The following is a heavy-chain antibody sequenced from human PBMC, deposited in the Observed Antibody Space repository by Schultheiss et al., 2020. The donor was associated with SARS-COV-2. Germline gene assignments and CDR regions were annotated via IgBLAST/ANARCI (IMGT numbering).Heavy chain of an antibody. CDR2: INPSGGST. Sequence: ASVKVSCKASGYTFTSYYMHWVRQAPGQGLEWMGIINPSGGSTSYAQKFQGRVTMTTDTSTSTAYMELRSLRSDDTAVYYCARDLSLRYQVEGYWGQGTLVTVSS. J-gene: IGHJ4*02. V-gene: IGHV1-46*01. CDR3: ARDLSLRYQVEGY. CDR1: GYTFTSYY. D-gene: IGHD2-2*01.